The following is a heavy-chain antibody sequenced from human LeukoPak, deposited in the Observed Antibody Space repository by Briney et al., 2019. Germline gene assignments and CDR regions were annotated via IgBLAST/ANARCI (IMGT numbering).Heavy chain of an antibody. CDR2: IRSKGNNYAT. CDR1: GFTFFSGSA. D-gene: IGHD3-22*01. CDR3: TSYYFYDSSSPIGLVRY. J-gene: IGHJ4*02. Sequence: GGSLRLSCAASGFTFFSGSAVHWVRQASGKGLEWVGRIRSKGNNYATAYGASVKGRFTVSRDDSKNTAYLQMNSLKTEDTAVYYCTSYYFYDSSSPIGLVRYWGQGTLVTVSS. V-gene: IGHV3-73*01.